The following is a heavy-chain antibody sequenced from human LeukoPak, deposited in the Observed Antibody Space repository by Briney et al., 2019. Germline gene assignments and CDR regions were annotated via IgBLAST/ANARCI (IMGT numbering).Heavy chain of an antibody. V-gene: IGHV3-21*01. CDR1: GFTFSSYS. Sequence: GGSLRLSCAASGFTFSSYSMNWVRQAPGKGLEWVSSISSSSSYIYYADSVKGRFTISRDNAKNSLYLQMNSLRAEDTAVYYCARSPRGYSFYFDYWGQGTLVTVSS. CDR2: ISSSSSYI. CDR3: ARSPRGYSFYFDY. D-gene: IGHD3-22*01. J-gene: IGHJ4*02.